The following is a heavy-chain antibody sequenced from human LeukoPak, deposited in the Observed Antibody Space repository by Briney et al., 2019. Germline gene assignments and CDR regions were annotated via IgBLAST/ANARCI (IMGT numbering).Heavy chain of an antibody. D-gene: IGHD6-19*01. Sequence: GGSLRLSCAASGFTFSSYTMNWVRQAPGRGLEWVSCISYSSNYIYYADSVKGRFTISRDNTKNSLYLQLNSPRAEDTAVYYWARERGSGWGGGIQHWGQGTLVTVSS. V-gene: IGHV3-21*01. CDR1: GFTFSSYT. CDR2: ISYSSNYI. CDR3: ARERGSGWGGGIQH. J-gene: IGHJ1*01.